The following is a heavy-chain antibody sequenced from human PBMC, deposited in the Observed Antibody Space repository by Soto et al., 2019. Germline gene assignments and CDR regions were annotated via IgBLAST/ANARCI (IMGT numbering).Heavy chain of an antibody. CDR1: GFTFSSYA. CDR3: AKDRITIFGVVIPYLFDP. D-gene: IGHD3-3*01. V-gene: IGHV3-23*01. Sequence: GGSLRLSCAASGFTFSSYAMSWVRQAPGKGLEWVSAISGSGGSTYYADSVKGRFTMSRDNSKNTLYLQMNSLRGEDTAVYYCAKDRITIFGVVIPYLFDPWGQGTLVTVSS. CDR2: ISGSGGST. J-gene: IGHJ5*02.